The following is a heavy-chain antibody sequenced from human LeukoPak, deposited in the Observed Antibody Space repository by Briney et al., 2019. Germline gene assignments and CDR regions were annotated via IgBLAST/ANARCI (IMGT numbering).Heavy chain of an antibody. CDR3: AKVDCSGGSCYEGYFDY. V-gene: IGHV3-43D*03. Sequence: PGGSLRLSCAASGFTFDDYAMHWVRQAPGKGLEWVSLISWDGGSTYYADSVKGRFTISRDNSKNSLHLQMNSLRAEDTALYYCAKVDCSGGSCYEGYFDYWGQGTLVTVSS. J-gene: IGHJ4*02. CDR1: GFTFDDYA. D-gene: IGHD2-15*01. CDR2: ISWDGGST.